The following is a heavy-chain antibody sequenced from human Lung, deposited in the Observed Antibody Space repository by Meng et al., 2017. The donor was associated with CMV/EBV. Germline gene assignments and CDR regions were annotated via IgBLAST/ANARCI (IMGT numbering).Heavy chain of an antibody. Sequence: QVLHEWSVPGLGRPSGPLSRTCAVCGGSISSSNWWSWVCQPPGKGLEWIGEIYHSGSTNYNPSLKSRGTISVDKSKNQFSLKLSSVTAADTAVYYCASFPPPGKQWLVTDYWGQGTLVTVSS. CDR2: IYHSGST. D-gene: IGHD6-19*01. V-gene: IGHV4-4*02. CDR1: GGSISSSNW. J-gene: IGHJ4*02. CDR3: ASFPPPGKQWLVTDY.